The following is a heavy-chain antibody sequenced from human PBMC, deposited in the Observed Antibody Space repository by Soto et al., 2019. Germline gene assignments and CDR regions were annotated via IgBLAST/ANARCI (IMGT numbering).Heavy chain of an antibody. J-gene: IGHJ4*02. CDR1: GFTFSSYS. Sequence: EVQLVESGGGLVKPGGSLRLSCAASGFTFSSYSMNWVRQAPGKGLEWVSSISSSSSYIYYADSVKGRFTISRDNAKNSLYLQMNSLRAEDTAVYYCARDKGYDFWSGYSDWGQGTLVTVSS. V-gene: IGHV3-21*01. CDR3: ARDKGYDFWSGYSD. D-gene: IGHD3-3*01. CDR2: ISSSSSYI.